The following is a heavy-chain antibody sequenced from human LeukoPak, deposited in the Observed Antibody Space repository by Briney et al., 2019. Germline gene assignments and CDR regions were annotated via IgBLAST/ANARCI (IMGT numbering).Heavy chain of an antibody. D-gene: IGHD4-17*01. J-gene: IGHJ4*02. CDR1: GFTFDVYA. Sequence: GGSLRLSCVASGFTFDVYAMSWVRQAPGKGLEWVSGINWNGGSTGYADSVRGRFTISRDNAKNYLYLQMNSLRAEDTALYHCARDGQGYGDYEYFFDYWGQGTLVTVSS. V-gene: IGHV3-20*01. CDR2: INWNGGST. CDR3: ARDGQGYGDYEYFFDY.